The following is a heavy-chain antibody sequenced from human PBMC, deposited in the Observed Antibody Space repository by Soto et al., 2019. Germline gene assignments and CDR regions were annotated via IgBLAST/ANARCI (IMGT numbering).Heavy chain of an antibody. J-gene: IGHJ5*02. Sequence: VSCRASGGTFSSYAIRLVRQAPGQGPEWMGGIIPIFGTANYAQKFQGGVTITADESTSTAYMELSSLRSEDTAVYYCARNPSYFKWFDTWGQGTLVTVSS. CDR2: IIPIFGTA. CDR3: ARNPSYFKWFDT. D-gene: IGHD3-10*01. CDR1: GGTFSSYA. V-gene: IGHV1-69*01.